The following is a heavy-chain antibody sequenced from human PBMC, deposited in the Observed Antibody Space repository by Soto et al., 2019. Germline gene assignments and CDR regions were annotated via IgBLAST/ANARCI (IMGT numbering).Heavy chain of an antibody. V-gene: IGHV3-23*01. CDR2: VGPSGAST. D-gene: IGHD3-22*01. CDR3: ARSCYYDSTGYYRTFDY. J-gene: IGHJ4*02. Sequence: PXGSLRLSCAAAGIIFGQYAMSWVRLAPGRGLEWVSVVGPSGASTFYADSVRGRFTISRDNSENTLYLQMNSLRAADTALYFCARSCYYDSTGYYRTFDYWGPGTLVTVSS. CDR1: GIIFGQYA.